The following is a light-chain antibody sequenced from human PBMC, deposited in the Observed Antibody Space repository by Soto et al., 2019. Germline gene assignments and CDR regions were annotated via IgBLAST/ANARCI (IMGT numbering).Light chain of an antibody. Sequence: QSVLTQPASVSGSPGQSITISCTGTSGDVGAYDFVSWYQHHPGKAPRLVIYDVSRRPAGASDRFSGSKSGSTASLTISSLQAEDEADYYCVSFTVHYSYDFGTGTKVTVL. CDR2: DVS. CDR3: VSFTVHYSYD. CDR1: SGDVGAYDF. V-gene: IGLV2-14*01. J-gene: IGLJ1*01.